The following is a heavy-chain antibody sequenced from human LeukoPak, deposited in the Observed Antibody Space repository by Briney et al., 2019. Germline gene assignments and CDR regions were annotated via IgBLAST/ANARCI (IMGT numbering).Heavy chain of an antibody. Sequence: RASETLSLTCTVSGGSISSGGYYWSWIRQHPGKGLEWIGYIYYSGSTYYNPSLKSRVTISVDTSKNQFSLKLSSVTAADTAVYYCARDTRIAVAGAYYYYGMDVWGQGTTVTVSS. D-gene: IGHD6-19*01. CDR2: IYYSGST. CDR1: GGSISSGGYY. CDR3: ARDTRIAVAGAYYYYGMDV. V-gene: IGHV4-31*03. J-gene: IGHJ6*02.